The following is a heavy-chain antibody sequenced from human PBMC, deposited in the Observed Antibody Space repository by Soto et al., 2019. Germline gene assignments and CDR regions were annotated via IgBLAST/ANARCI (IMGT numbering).Heavy chain of an antibody. V-gene: IGHV3-30*18. CDR3: AKAVDITVRGVPPSDY. D-gene: IGHD3-10*01. CDR2: ISYDGSKK. J-gene: IGHJ4*02. Sequence: QVQLVESGGGVVQPGRSLRLSCAASGFTFHNFGMHWVRQAPGKGLEWVAVISYDGSKKYYADSVKGRFTISRDNSQNKLYLQMNSLRPEDTAVYYCAKAVDITVRGVPPSDYWGQGTLVTVSS. CDR1: GFTFHNFG.